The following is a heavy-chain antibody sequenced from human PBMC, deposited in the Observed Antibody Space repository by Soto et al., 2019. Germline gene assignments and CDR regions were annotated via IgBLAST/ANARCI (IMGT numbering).Heavy chain of an antibody. J-gene: IGHJ6*02. Sequence: ASVKVSCKASGHTFTSYGISWVRQAPGQGLEWMGWISAYSGNTNYAQKLQGRVTMTTDTSTSTAYMELRSLRSDDTAVYYCARDPYYYDSSGYYRERQTYYYGMDVWGQGTTVTVSS. CDR3: ARDPYYYDSSGYYRERQTYYYGMDV. D-gene: IGHD3-22*01. CDR1: GHTFTSYG. CDR2: ISAYSGNT. V-gene: IGHV1-18*04.